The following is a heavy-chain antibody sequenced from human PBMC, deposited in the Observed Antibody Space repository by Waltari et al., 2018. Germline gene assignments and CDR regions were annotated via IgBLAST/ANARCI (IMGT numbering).Heavy chain of an antibody. CDR2: IYPSGST. J-gene: IGHJ3*02. Sequence: QVQLQESGPGLVKPSETLSLTCTVSGGSISSYYWSWIRQPAGKGPEWIGRIYPSGSTNYNPSLKSRVTMSVDTSKNQFSLKLSSVTAADTAVYYCARVTRTTTGAFDIWGQGTMVTVSS. CDR1: GGSISSYY. D-gene: IGHD1-26*01. V-gene: IGHV4-4*07. CDR3: ARVTRTTTGAFDI.